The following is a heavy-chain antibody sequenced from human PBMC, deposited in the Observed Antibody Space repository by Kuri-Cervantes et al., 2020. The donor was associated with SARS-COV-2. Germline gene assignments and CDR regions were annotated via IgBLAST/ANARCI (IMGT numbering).Heavy chain of an antibody. CDR3: ARSDYYYYMDV. Sequence: ESLKISCAASGFTFSSYAMSWVRQAPGKGLEWVSAISGSGGSTYYADSVKGRFTISRDNSKNTLYLQMNSLRAEDTAVYYCARSDYYYYMDVWGKGTTVTVSS. CDR1: GFTFSSYA. CDR2: ISGSGGST. V-gene: IGHV3-23*01. J-gene: IGHJ6*03.